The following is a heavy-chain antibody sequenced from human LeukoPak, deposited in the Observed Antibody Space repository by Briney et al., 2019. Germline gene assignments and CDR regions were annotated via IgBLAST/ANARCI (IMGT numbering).Heavy chain of an antibody. CDR1: GGSISSYY. D-gene: IGHD2-15*01. CDR3: ARDRGYCSGGSCYSGYYYYYMDV. CDR2: IYTSGST. J-gene: IGHJ6*03. Sequence: SETLSLTCTVSGGSISSYYWSWIRQPAGKGLEWIGRIYTSGSTNYNPSLKSRVTISVDKSKNQFSLKLSSATAADTAVYYCARDRGYCSGGSCYSGYYYYYMDVWGKGTTVTVSS. V-gene: IGHV4-4*07.